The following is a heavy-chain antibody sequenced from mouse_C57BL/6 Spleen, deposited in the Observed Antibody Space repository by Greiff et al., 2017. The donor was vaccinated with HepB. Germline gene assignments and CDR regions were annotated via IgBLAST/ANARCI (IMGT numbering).Heavy chain of an antibody. CDR1: GFTFSSYG. V-gene: IGHV5-6*01. CDR2: ISSGGSYT. CDR3: ATLKAY. D-gene: IGHD1-3*01. J-gene: IGHJ3*01. Sequence: EVQLVESGGDLVKPGGSLKLSCAASGFTFSSYGMSWVRQTPDKRLEWVATISSGGSYTYYTDSVKGRFTISRDNAKNTLYLQMSSLKSEDTAMYYCATLKAYWGQGTLVTVSA.